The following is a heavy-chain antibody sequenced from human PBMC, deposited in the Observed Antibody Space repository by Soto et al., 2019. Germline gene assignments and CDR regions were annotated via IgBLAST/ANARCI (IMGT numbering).Heavy chain of an antibody. Sequence: PVKVSCKASGGTFSSYAISWVRQAPGQGLEWMGGIIPVLGTPNYAQKFQGRVTITADESTSTAYMELSSLTSENTAVYYCAAWTGTTSSIDHWGQGTLVTVSS. V-gene: IGHV1-69*13. J-gene: IGHJ4*02. CDR3: AAWTGTTSSIDH. CDR1: GGTFSSYA. D-gene: IGHD1-7*01. CDR2: IIPVLGTP.